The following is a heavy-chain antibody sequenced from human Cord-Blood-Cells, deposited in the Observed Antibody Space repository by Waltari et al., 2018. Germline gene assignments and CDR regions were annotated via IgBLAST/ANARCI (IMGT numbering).Heavy chain of an antibody. CDR1: GGSISSSSYY. J-gene: IGHJ3*02. CDR3: ARRNSTGQNGAFDI. CDR2: IYYSGST. V-gene: IGHV4-39*01. D-gene: IGHD4-17*01. Sequence: QLQLQESGPGLVKPSETLSLTCTVSGGSISSSSYYWGWIRQPPGKGLEWIGSIYYSGSTSYNPSLKSRVTISVDTSKNQFSLKLSSVTAADTAVYYCARRNSTGQNGAFDIWGQGTMVTVSS.